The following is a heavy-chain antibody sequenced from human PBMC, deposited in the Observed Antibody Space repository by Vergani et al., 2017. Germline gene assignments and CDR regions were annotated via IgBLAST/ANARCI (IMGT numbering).Heavy chain of an antibody. CDR3: ARETYGDYDRLYYYGMDV. CDR1: GITFWKFG. CDR2: ISWNSGAV. J-gene: IGHJ6*02. D-gene: IGHD4-17*01. V-gene: IGHV3-9*01. Sequence: EVDLVESGGGLAQPGGSLRLSCEASGITFWKFGMHWVRQGPGKGLEWVSGISWNSGAVDYADSVRGRFTISRDNAKNSLFLEMNSLRFEDTAVYYCARETYGDYDRLYYYGMDVWGQGTTVTVSS.